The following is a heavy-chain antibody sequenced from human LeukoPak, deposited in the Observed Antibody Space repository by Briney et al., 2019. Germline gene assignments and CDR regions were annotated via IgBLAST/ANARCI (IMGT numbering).Heavy chain of an antibody. D-gene: IGHD3-22*01. CDR3: ARGNGYYDSSGYLDASDI. Sequence: PSQTLTLTCALSGGSISRGGYPGSWIRQPPGKGLEWFGYIYYSGSTYYNPSLKRRVTISVDTSKNQLSLKLSSVTAADTAVYYCARGNGYYDSSGYLDASDIWGQGTMVTVSS. J-gene: IGHJ3*02. CDR1: GGSISRGGYP. CDR2: IYYSGST. V-gene: IGHV4-30-4*07.